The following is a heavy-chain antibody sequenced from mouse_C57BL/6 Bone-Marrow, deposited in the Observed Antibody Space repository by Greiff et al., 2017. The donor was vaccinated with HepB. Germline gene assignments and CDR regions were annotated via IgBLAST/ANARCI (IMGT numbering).Heavy chain of an antibody. CDR3: ARSTGRRAMDY. CDR2: IDPSDSET. Sequence: QVQLQQSGAELVRPGSSVKLSCKASGYTFTSYWMHWVKQRPIQGLEWIGNIDPSDSETHYNQKFKDKATLTVDKSSSTAYMQLSSLTSEDSAVYYCARSTGRRAMDYWGRGTAVTVSS. V-gene: IGHV1-52*01. D-gene: IGHD1-1*01. J-gene: IGHJ4*01. CDR1: GYTFTSYW.